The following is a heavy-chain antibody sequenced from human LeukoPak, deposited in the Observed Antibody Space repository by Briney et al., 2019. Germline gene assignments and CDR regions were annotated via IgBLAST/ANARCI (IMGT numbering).Heavy chain of an antibody. CDR1: GFTFSSHE. CDR3: ARGHEFRTDFLGD. Sequence: GGSLRLSCAASGFTFSSHEMNWVRQAPGKGLEYISYISPDGTTTYYADSVRGRFTISRDNVKNSLYLQLHSLRAEDTGLYYCARGHEFRTDFLGDWGQGTLVTVSS. J-gene: IGHJ1*01. D-gene: IGHD2/OR15-2a*01. V-gene: IGHV3-48*03. CDR2: ISPDGTTT.